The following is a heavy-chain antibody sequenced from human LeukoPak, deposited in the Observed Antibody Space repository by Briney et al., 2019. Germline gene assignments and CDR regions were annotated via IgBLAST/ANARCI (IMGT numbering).Heavy chain of an antibody. CDR3: ARGGVVTITTLDY. CDR2: IYYSGST. D-gene: IGHD3-22*01. J-gene: IGHJ4*02. Sequence: PSETLSLTCTVSGGSISSSSYYWGWIRQPPGTGLEWIGSIYYSGSTYYNPSLKSRVTISVDTSKNQFSLKLSSVTAADTAVYYCARGGVVTITTLDYWGQGTLVTVSS. CDR1: GGSISSSSYY. V-gene: IGHV4-39*07.